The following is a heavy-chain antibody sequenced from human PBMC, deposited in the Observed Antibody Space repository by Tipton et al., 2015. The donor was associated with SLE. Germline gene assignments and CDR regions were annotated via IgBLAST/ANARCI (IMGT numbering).Heavy chain of an antibody. CDR1: AFSISSSFY. D-gene: IGHD5-12*01. Sequence: TLSLTCSVSAFSISSSFYWGWIRQSPGKGLEWIGYIYSTGNTNYNPSLASRVTISLDTAKNQFSLRLSSVTAADTAVYFCARHHSLLRRFDPWGQGTLVTVSS. CDR3: ARHHSLLRRFDP. J-gene: IGHJ5*02. CDR2: IYSTGNT. V-gene: IGHV4-4*08.